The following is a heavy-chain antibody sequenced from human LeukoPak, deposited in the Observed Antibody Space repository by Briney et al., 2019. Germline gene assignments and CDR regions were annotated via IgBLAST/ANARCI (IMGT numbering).Heavy chain of an antibody. V-gene: IGHV4-59*08. CDR1: GGSISNYY. Sequence: PSETLSLTCTVSGGSISNYYWSWIRQPPGKGLEWIGHISYSGSTNYIPSLKSRVTISLDTSKNQFSLKLTPVTAADTAVYYCARLAHCSSTSCYQYYFDYWGQGTLVTVSS. J-gene: IGHJ4*02. CDR2: ISYSGST. CDR3: ARLAHCSSTSCYQYYFDY. D-gene: IGHD2-2*01.